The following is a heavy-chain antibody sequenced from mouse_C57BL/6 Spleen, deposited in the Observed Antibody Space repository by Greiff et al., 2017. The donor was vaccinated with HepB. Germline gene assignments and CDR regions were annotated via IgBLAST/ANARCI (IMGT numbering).Heavy chain of an antibody. J-gene: IGHJ4*01. Sequence: EVQRVESGGGLVKPGGSLKLSCAASGFTFSDYGMHWVRQAPEKGLEWVAYISSGSSTIYYADTVKGRFTISRDNAKNTLFLQMTSLRSEDTAMYYCAIRGYYAMDYWGQGTSVTVSS. CDR1: GFTFSDYG. V-gene: IGHV5-17*01. D-gene: IGHD3-3*01. CDR3: AIRGYYAMDY. CDR2: ISSGSSTI.